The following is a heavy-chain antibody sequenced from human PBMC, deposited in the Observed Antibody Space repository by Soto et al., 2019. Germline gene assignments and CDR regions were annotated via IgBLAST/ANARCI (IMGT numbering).Heavy chain of an antibody. CDR3: SSGHRLPRAY. Sequence: ASVKVSCKASGYTFTSYAMHWVRQAPGQRLEWMGWINAGNGNTKYSQKLQGRVTMTRDTSTSTAYMELRSLRSDDTAFYYCSSGHRLPRAYCGQGSLVPGSS. D-gene: IGHD5-18*01. CDR2: INAGNGNT. V-gene: IGHV1-3*01. J-gene: IGHJ1*01. CDR1: GYTFTSYA.